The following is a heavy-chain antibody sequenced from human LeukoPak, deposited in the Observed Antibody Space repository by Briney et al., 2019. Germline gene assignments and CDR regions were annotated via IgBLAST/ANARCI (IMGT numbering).Heavy chain of an antibody. CDR1: GYTFTSYA. CDR3: ARDPSTGDWGYYYYYMDV. V-gene: IGHV1-18*01. J-gene: IGHJ6*03. Sequence: GASVKVSCKASGYTFTSYAISWVRQAPGQGLEWMGWISAYNGNTNYAQKVQGRVTMTTDTSTRTAYMELRSLRSDDTAVYYCARDPSTGDWGYYYYYMDVWGKGTTVTVSS. CDR2: ISAYNGNT. D-gene: IGHD7-27*01.